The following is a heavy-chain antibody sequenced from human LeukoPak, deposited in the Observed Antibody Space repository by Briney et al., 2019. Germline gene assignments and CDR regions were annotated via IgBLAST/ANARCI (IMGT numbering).Heavy chain of an antibody. D-gene: IGHD3-3*01. CDR3: ARLADFWSV. CDR2: INHSGST. CDR1: GGSFSGYY. J-gene: IGHJ4*02. V-gene: IGHV4-34*01. Sequence: SETLSLTCAVYGGSFSGYYWSWIRQPPGKGLEWIGEINHSGSTNYNPSLKSRVTISVDTSKNQFSLKLSSVTAADTAVYYCARLADFWSVWGQGTLVTVSS.